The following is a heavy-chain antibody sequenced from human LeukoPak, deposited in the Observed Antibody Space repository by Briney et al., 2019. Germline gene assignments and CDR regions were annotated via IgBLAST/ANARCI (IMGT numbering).Heavy chain of an antibody. V-gene: IGHV3-30*04. D-gene: IGHD1-14*01. CDR2: ISYDGSNK. J-gene: IGHJ4*02. Sequence: PGGSLRLSCAASGFTFSSYAMHWVRQAPGKGLEWVAVISYDGSNKYYADSVKGRFTISRDNSKNTLYLQMNSLRAEDTAVYYCARDMLDEGNHIDYWGQGTLVTVSS. CDR3: ARDMLDEGNHIDY. CDR1: GFTFSSYA.